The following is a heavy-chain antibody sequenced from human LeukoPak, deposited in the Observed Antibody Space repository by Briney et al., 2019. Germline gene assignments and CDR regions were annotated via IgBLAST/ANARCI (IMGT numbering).Heavy chain of an antibody. D-gene: IGHD2-21*02. CDR2: ISYSGST. Sequence: PSETLSLTCTVSGGSMSSYYWSWIRQPPGKGLEWIGYISYSGSTNYNPSLKSRITISVDTSKNQFSLKLSSVTAADTAVYYCARSGVTALSWVAPWGQGTLVTVSS. CDR1: GGSMSSYY. J-gene: IGHJ5*02. CDR3: ARSGVTALSWVAP. V-gene: IGHV4-59*08.